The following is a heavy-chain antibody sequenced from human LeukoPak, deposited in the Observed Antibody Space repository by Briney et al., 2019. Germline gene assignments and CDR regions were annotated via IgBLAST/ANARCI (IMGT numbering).Heavy chain of an antibody. Sequence: GASVKVSCKASGYTFVTYGINWVRQAPGQRPEWMGWISTYNGNTKYALKFQDRVTLTRDTSTTTAYMELRSLTSDDRAVYYCTRASFDHRGQGTLVIVSS. CDR1: GYTFVTYG. CDR2: ISTYNGNT. J-gene: IGHJ4*02. V-gene: IGHV1-18*01. CDR3: TRASFDH.